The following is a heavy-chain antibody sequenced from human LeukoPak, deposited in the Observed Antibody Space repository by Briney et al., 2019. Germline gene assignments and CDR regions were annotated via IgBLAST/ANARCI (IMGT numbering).Heavy chain of an antibody. CDR1: GYTFTTYD. CDR2: MNPKTGST. V-gene: IGHV1-8*01. Sequence: ASVKVSCKASGYTFTTYDINWVRQASGQGLEWMGWMNPKTGSTAYAQKFQDRVTMTRDTSIDTAYLEMSSLTYEDMAMYYCARVFGGREIGFWGQGTQVTVSS. J-gene: IGHJ4*02. CDR3: ARVFGGREIGF. D-gene: IGHD3-3*01.